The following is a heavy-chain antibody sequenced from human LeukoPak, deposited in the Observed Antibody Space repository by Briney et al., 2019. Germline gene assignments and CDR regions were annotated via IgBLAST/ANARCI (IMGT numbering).Heavy chain of an antibody. J-gene: IGHJ4*02. V-gene: IGHV3-64*01. CDR2: ISSNGGST. D-gene: IGHD5-18*01. CDR1: GFTFSSYA. Sequence: GASLRLSCAASGFTFSSYAMHWVRQAPGKGLEYVSAISSNGGSTYYANSVKGRFTISRDNSKNTLYLQMGSLRAEDMAVYYCARWSYGYGYWGQGTLVTVSS. CDR3: ARWSYGYGY.